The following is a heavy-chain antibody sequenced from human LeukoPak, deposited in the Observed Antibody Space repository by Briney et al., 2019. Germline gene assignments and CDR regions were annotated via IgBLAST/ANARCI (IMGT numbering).Heavy chain of an antibody. CDR3: ARGLAVLDIDY. Sequence: ASVKVSFKASGYTFTDYYIHWVRQAPGQGLEWLGWINPNGGGTNYPQKFQGRVTMTRATSISTAYMDLSRLRSDDTAVYYCARGLAVLDIDYWGQGTLVTVSS. V-gene: IGHV1-2*02. D-gene: IGHD2-8*01. CDR1: GYTFTDYY. CDR2: INPNGGGT. J-gene: IGHJ4*02.